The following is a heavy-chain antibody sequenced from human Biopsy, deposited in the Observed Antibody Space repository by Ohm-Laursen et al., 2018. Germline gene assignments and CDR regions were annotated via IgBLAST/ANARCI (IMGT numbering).Heavy chain of an antibody. V-gene: IGHV1-18*04. D-gene: IGHD3-3*01. CDR2: ISTYNDDT. Sequence: GASVKVSCKTSGYTFTAYGISRVRQAPGQGLEWMGWISTYNDDTNIAQKFQGRVSMTTDTSTRTAYMELRSLRSGDTAIYFCARDPGYDFWSGSDPFDIWGQGTLVTVS. CDR1: GYTFTAYG. CDR3: ARDPGYDFWSGSDPFDI. J-gene: IGHJ3*02.